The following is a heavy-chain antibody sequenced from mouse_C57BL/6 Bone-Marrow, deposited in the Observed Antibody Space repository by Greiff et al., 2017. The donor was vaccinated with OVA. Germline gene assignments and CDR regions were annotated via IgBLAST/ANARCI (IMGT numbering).Heavy chain of an antibody. CDR2: IYPGSGST. J-gene: IGHJ4*01. Sequence: QVQLQQPGAELVKPGASVKMSCKASGYTFTSYWLTWVKQRPGQGLEWIGDIYPGSGSTNYNEKFKSKATLTVDTSSGTAYMQLSSLTSEDSAVYYCARDLYYAMDYWGQGTSVTVSS. CDR1: GYTFTSYW. V-gene: IGHV1-55*01. CDR3: ARDLYYAMDY.